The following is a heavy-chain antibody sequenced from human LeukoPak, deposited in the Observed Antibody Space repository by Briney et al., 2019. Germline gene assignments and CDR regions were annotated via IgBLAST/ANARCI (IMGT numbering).Heavy chain of an antibody. CDR1: GFTFSSYA. J-gene: IGHJ4*02. CDR3: ARDPQDNWNDLDY. Sequence: PGGSLRLSCAASGFTFSSYAMHWVRQAPGKGLEYVSAMSSNGGTTDYANSVKGRFTISRDNAKNSLYLQMNSLRAEDTAVYYCARDPQDNWNDLDYWGQGTLVTVSS. D-gene: IGHD1-20*01. V-gene: IGHV3-64*01. CDR2: MSSNGGTT.